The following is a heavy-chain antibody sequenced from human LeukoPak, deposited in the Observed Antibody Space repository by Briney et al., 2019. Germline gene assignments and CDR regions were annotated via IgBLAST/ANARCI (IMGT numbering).Heavy chain of an antibody. CDR2: ISSSSSYI. CDR1: GFTFSSYS. D-gene: IGHD6-6*01. J-gene: IGHJ4*02. V-gene: IGHV3-21*01. CDR3: ARIDSSSDYFDY. Sequence: GGSLRLSCAASGFTFSSYSMNWVRQAPGKGLEWVSSISSSSSYIYYADSVKGRFTISRDNAKNSLYPQMNSLRAEDTAVYYCARIDSSSDYFDYWGQGTLVTVSS.